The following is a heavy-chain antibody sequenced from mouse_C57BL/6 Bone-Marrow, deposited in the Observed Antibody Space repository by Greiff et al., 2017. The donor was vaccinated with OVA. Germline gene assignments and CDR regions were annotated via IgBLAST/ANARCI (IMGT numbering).Heavy chain of an antibody. Sequence: VQLQQPGTELVKPGASVKLSCKASGYTFTSYWMHWVKQRPGQGLEWIGNINPSNGGTNYNEKFKSKATLTVDKSSRTAYMQLTSRTSDDTAVYYGAREGGNDWYFDVWGTGTTVTVSS. V-gene: IGHV1-53*01. CDR2: INPSNGGT. CDR3: AREGGNDWYFDV. J-gene: IGHJ1*03. CDR1: GYTFTSYW. D-gene: IGHD1-1*02.